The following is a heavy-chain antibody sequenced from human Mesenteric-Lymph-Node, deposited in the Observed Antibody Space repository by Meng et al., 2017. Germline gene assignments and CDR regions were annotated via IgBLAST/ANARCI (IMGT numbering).Heavy chain of an antibody. CDR1: GFTFSGSA. D-gene: IGHD3-16*01. CDR3: TRLDLDSFGLGNYYGMDV. J-gene: IGHJ6*02. Sequence: GGSLRLSCAASGFTFSGSAMHWVRQASGKGLEWVGRIRSKANSYATAYAASVKGRFTISRDDSKNTAYLQMNSLKTEDTAVYYCTRLDLDSFGLGNYYGMDVWGQGTTVTVSS. V-gene: IGHV3-73*01. CDR2: IRSKANSYAT.